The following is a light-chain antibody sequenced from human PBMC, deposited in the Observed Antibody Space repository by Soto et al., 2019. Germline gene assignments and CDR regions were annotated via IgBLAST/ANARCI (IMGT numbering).Light chain of an antibody. CDR1: QDLMNY. CDR2: DTT. V-gene: IGKV1-33*01. J-gene: IGKJ2*01. Sequence: DIQMTQSPTSLAASVGDRVTITCQASQDLMNYLNWYQQKPGEAPKLLIYDTTTLEEGVPTRFSGGGSGTDFTFTINGLQPEDAAIYFCQQYLNLPYSVGQGTKLEFK. CDR3: QQYLNLPYS.